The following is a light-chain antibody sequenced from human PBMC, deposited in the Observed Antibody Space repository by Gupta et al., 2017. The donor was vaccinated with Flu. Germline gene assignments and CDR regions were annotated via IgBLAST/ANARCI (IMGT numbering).Light chain of an antibody. J-gene: IGLJ1*01. V-gene: IGLV2-14*01. CDR3: SSYTSSSTYV. CDR2: EVS. Sequence: QSALTQPASVSGSPGQSITISCTGTSSHVGGYNYVSWYQQHPGKAPNLMIYEVSNRPSGVSTRFSGSKSGNTASLTISGRQEEDEADYYCSSYTSSSTYVFGTGTKVTVL. CDR1: SSHVGGYNY.